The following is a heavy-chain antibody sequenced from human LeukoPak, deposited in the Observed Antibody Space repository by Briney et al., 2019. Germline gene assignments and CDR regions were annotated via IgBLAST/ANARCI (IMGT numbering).Heavy chain of an antibody. CDR1: GGSISSSSYY. D-gene: IGHD2-21*02. V-gene: IGHV4-39*07. Sequence: PSETLSLTCTVSGGSISSSSYYWGWIRQPPGKGLEWIGSIYYSGSTYYNPSLKGRVTISVDTSKNQFSLKLSSVTAADTAVYYCARHVPTAVDYWGQGTLVTVSS. J-gene: IGHJ4*02. CDR2: IYYSGST. CDR3: ARHVPTAVDY.